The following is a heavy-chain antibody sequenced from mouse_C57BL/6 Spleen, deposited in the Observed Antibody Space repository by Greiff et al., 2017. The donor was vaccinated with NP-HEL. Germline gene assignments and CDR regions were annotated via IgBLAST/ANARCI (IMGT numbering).Heavy chain of an antibody. D-gene: IGHD2-10*02. J-gene: IGHJ3*01. CDR1: GYAFSSYW. CDR2: IYPGDGDT. CDR3: ARSGGPRSWFAY. V-gene: IGHV1-80*01. Sequence: QVQLQQSGAELVKPGASVKISCKASGYAFSSYWMNWVKQRPGKGLEWIGQIYPGDGDTTYNGKFKGKATLTADKSSSTAYMQLSSLTSEDSAVYFCARSGGPRSWFAYWGQGTLVTVSA.